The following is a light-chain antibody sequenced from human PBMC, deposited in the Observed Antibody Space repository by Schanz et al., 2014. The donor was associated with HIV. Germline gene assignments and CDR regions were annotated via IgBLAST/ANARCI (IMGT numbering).Light chain of an antibody. CDR3: QSYDSSLSGSRV. J-gene: IGLJ3*02. Sequence: QSWLTQPPSASGTPGQRVTISCTGNNSNIGAGYDVHWYQQFLRAAPKLLIYGNSHRPSGVPDRFSGSKSGTSASLAITGLQAEDEADYYCQSYDSSLSGSRVFGGGTKLTVL. V-gene: IGLV1-40*01. CDR1: NSNIGAGYD. CDR2: GNS.